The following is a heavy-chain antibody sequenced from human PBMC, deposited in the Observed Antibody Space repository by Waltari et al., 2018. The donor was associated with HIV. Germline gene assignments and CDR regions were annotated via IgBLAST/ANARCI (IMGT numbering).Heavy chain of an antibody. D-gene: IGHD6-19*01. CDR2: ITPIFGTA. CDR1: GGTFSNIS. J-gene: IGHJ3*02. CDR3: ARERGVAVAAPGAFDI. Sequence: QVQLVQAGTEVQKPGTSVKVSCKASGGTFSNISLSCVRPAPGEGLEWMGGITPIFGTANYAQKFQCRVTITADKSTSTAYMELSSLRSEDTAVYYCARERGVAVAAPGAFDIWGQGTMVTVSS. V-gene: IGHV1-69*06.